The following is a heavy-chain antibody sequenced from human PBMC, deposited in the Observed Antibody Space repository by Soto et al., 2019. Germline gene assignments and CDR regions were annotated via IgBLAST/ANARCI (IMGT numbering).Heavy chain of an antibody. D-gene: IGHD2-15*01. Sequence: EASVKVSCKVSGYTLTELSMHWVRQAPGKGLEWMGGFDPEDGETIYAQKFQGRVTMTEDTSTDTAYMELSSLRSEDTAVYYCATDRYCSGGSCYSGIFWFDPWGQGTLVTVSS. CDR3: ATDRYCSGGSCYSGIFWFDP. V-gene: IGHV1-24*01. CDR2: FDPEDGET. CDR1: GYTLTELS. J-gene: IGHJ5*02.